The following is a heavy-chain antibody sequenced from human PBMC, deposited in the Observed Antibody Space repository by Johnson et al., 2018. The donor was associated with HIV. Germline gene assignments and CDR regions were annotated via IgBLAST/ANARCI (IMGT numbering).Heavy chain of an antibody. V-gene: IGHV3-11*04. D-gene: IGHD3-22*01. CDR1: RFIFSDYY. Sequence: QMQLVESGGGLVKPGGSLRLSCAASRFIFSDYYMSWIRQAPGKGLEWVSYISSSGSSIYYADSVKGRFTISRDNAKNSLYLQMNSLRAEDTAVYYCAGGITMKPPTAFDIWGQGTVVTVS. CDR2: ISSSGSSI. CDR3: AGGITMKPPTAFDI. J-gene: IGHJ3*02.